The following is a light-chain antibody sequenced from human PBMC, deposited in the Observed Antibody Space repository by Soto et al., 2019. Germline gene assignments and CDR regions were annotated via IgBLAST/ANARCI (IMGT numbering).Light chain of an antibody. CDR3: QSYHSSLSGVV. CDR2: GNS. Sequence: QSVLTQPPSVSGAPGQRVTISCTGSSSNIGAGYDVHWYQQLPGTAPKLLIYGNSNRPSGVPDRFSGSKSGTSASLAITGIQAEDEADYYCQSYHSSLSGVVFGGGTKLTVL. CDR1: SSNIGAGYD. J-gene: IGLJ2*01. V-gene: IGLV1-40*01.